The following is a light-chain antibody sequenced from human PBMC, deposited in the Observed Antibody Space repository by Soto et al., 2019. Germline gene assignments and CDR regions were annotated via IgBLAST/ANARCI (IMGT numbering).Light chain of an antibody. CDR2: EVS. V-gene: IGLV2-8*01. CDR1: SSDVGGYNY. Sequence: QSALTQPPSASGSPGQSVTISCTGTSSDVGGYNYVSWYQHHPGKAPKLMIYEVSKRPSGVPDRFSAFKSGNTAPLTVAGLQSEDEADYYCTSKAGRNTLLFGGGTKLTVL. CDR3: TSKAGRNTLL. J-gene: IGLJ2*01.